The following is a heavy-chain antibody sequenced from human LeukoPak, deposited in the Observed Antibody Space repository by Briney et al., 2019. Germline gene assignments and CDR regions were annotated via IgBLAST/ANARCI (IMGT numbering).Heavy chain of an antibody. V-gene: IGHV4-59*01. CDR1: GGSISSYY. CDR3: ASSYLYSYYYYMDV. Sequence: PSETLSLTCTVSGGSISSYYWSWIRQPAGKGLEWIGYIYYSGSTNYNPSLKSRVTISVDTSKNQFSLKLSSVTAADTAVYYCASSYLYSYYYYMDVWGKGTTVTVSS. D-gene: IGHD2-2*02. CDR2: IYYSGST. J-gene: IGHJ6*03.